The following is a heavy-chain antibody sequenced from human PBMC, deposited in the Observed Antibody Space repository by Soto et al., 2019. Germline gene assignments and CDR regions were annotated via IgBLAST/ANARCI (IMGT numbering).Heavy chain of an antibody. CDR2: ITNTGETI. CDR1: GFTFSTYN. Sequence: EVQMVESGGGLVQPGGSLRLSCAGSGFTFSTYNMDWVRQAPGKGLEWISYITNTGETIYYADSVRGRFTISRDNAKNALFLPMHSLRDEDTAVYYCARDGDRGYDMAVWCQGTTVTVSS. V-gene: IGHV3-48*02. J-gene: IGHJ6*02. CDR3: ARDGDRGYDMAV.